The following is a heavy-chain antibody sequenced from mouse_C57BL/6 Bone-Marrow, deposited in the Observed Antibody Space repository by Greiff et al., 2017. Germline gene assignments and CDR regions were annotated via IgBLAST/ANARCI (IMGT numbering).Heavy chain of an antibody. CDR1: GYTFTSYW. CDR2: IDPSDSYT. D-gene: IGHD1-1*01. V-gene: IGHV1-59*01. CDR3: ARLRYAIDY. J-gene: IGHJ4*01. Sequence: QVQLQQSGAELVRPGTSVKLSCKASGYTFTSYWMNWVKQRPGQGLEWIGVIDPSDSYTNYNQKFKGKATFTVDKSSSTAYMQLSSLTSEDSAVYYCARLRYAIDYWGQGTSVTVSS.